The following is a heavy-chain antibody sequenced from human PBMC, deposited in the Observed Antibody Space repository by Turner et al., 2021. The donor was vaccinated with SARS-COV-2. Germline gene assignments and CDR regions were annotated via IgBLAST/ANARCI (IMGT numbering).Heavy chain of an antibody. CDR1: GFSLSHARMG. D-gene: IGHD3-22*01. Sequence: QVTLKESGPVLVKPTEPLTLTCTVSGFSLSHARMGVSWIRQPPGKALEWLVHSFSNDEKSYRTSLKSRLTISKDTSKSQVVLTMTNMDPVDTASYCCARISFGYYDSSADANWYFDLGGRGTLVTVSS. CDR2: SFSNDEK. J-gene: IGHJ2*01. V-gene: IGHV2-26*01. CDR3: ARISFGYYDSSADANWYFDL.